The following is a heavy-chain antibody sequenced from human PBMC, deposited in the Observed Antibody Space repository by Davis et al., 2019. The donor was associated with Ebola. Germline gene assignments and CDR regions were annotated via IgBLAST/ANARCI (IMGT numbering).Heavy chain of an antibody. Sequence: ASVKVSCKASGFTFTDYYMHWVRQAPGQGLEWMGGINPISGDTNYSEKFQGRVIMTRDTSISTVYMELTRLRSDDTAVYYCARDLSYSYYYHYYGMDVWGQGTTVTVSS. V-gene: IGHV1-2*02. D-gene: IGHD3-10*01. J-gene: IGHJ6*02. CDR3: ARDLSYSYYYHYYGMDV. CDR1: GFTFTDYY. CDR2: INPISGDT.